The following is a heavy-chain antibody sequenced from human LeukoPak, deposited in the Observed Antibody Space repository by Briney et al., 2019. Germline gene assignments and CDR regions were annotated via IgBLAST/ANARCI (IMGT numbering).Heavy chain of an antibody. Sequence: QPGGSLRLSCAASGFTFSSYAMSWVRQAPGKGLEWVSAISGSGGSTYYADSVKGRFTISRDNSKNTLYLQMNSLRAEDTAVYYCAEDRSDYDSSGWGAFDIWGQGTMVTVSS. CDR2: ISGSGGST. CDR1: GFTFSSYA. D-gene: IGHD3-22*01. J-gene: IGHJ3*02. CDR3: AEDRSDYDSSGWGAFDI. V-gene: IGHV3-23*01.